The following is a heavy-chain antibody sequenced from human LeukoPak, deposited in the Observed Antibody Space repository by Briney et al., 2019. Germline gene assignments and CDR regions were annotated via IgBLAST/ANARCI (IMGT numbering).Heavy chain of an antibody. V-gene: IGHV3-23*01. Sequence: GGSLRLSCAASGFTFSNYAMTWVRQAPGKGLEWVSCIRGSDGSTYYADSVKGRFTISRDNSRNTLYLQMNSLRAEDTAVYYCARDPGYRNDYWGQGTLVTVSS. J-gene: IGHJ4*02. CDR1: GFTFSNYA. CDR2: IRGSDGST. CDR3: ARDPGYRNDY. D-gene: IGHD5-18*01.